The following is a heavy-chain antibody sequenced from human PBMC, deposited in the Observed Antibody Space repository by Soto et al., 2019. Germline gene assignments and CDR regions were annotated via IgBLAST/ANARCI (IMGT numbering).Heavy chain of an antibody. CDR2: MDPNSGNT. D-gene: IGHD3-3*01. CDR1: GYTFTSYD. CDR3: ARGRGKDFWSGYYYYYYGMDV. Sequence: GASVKVSCKASGYTFTSYDINWVRQATGQGLEWMGWMDPNSGNTGYAQKFQGRVTMTRNTSISTAYMGLSSLRSEDTAVYYCARGRGKDFWSGYYYYYYGMDVWGQGTTVTVPS. V-gene: IGHV1-8*01. J-gene: IGHJ6*02.